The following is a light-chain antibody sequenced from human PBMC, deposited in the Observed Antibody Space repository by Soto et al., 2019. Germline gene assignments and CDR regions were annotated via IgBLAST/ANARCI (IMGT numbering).Light chain of an antibody. J-gene: IGKJ4*01. CDR1: QSISSY. V-gene: IGKV1-39*01. Sequence: DIQMTQSPSSLSASVGDRVTITCRASQSISSYLNWYQQKPGKAPKLLIYAASSLQSGVPSRFSGSGSGTDFTLTISSLQPDDVATYYCQQYHSLLTFGGGTKVDIK. CDR2: AAS. CDR3: QQYHSLLT.